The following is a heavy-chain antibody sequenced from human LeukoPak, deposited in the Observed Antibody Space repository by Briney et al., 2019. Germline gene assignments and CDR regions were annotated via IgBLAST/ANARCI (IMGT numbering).Heavy chain of an antibody. CDR2: ISAYNGNT. Sequence: GASVKVSCKASGYTFTSYGISWVRQAPGQGLEWMGWISAYNGNTNYAQKLQGRVTMTTDTSTSTAYMELRSLRSNDTAVYYCARARQWSGYAVFDYWGQGTLVTVSS. D-gene: IGHD5-12*01. V-gene: IGHV1-18*01. CDR3: ARARQWSGYAVFDY. CDR1: GYTFTSYG. J-gene: IGHJ4*02.